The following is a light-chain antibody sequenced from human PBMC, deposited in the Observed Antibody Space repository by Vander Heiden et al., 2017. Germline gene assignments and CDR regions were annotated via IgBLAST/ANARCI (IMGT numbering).Light chain of an antibody. Sequence: QPVLTQPPSASGTPGQRVTIPCSGSSSNIGRNYVYWYQQFPETAPKLLTYKNDQRPSGVPDRFSASKSGTSASLAISGLRSEDEGDYYCAAWDDSLSGRVFGGGTKLTVL. CDR3: AAWDDSLSGRV. J-gene: IGLJ3*02. CDR1: SSNIGRNY. CDR2: KND. V-gene: IGLV1-47*01.